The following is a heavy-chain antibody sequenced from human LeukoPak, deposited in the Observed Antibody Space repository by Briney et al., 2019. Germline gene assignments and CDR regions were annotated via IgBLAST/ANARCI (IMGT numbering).Heavy chain of an antibody. D-gene: IGHD1-7*01. CDR1: GGSISSYY. CDR3: ARVAPLSGTQTLYYYYYYMDV. J-gene: IGHJ6*03. Sequence: SETLSLTCTVSGGSISSYYWSWIRQPAGKGLEWIGRIYTSGSTNYNPSLKSRVTMLVDTSKNQFSLKLSSVTTADTAVYYCARVAPLSGTQTLYYYYYYMDVWGKGTTVTVSS. V-gene: IGHV4-4*07. CDR2: IYTSGST.